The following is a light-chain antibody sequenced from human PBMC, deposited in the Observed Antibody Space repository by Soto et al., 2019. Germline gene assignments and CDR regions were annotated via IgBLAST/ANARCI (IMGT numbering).Light chain of an antibody. V-gene: IGKV1-39*01. CDR1: QTISSY. J-gene: IGKJ5*01. CDR3: QQSYSIPIT. Sequence: DIQMTQSPSSLSASVGDRVTITCRASQTISSYLNWYQQKPGKAPKLLIYAASSLRSGVPSRFSGSGSGTDFTLTISSLQPEDFATYYCQQSYSIPITFGQGTRLEI. CDR2: AAS.